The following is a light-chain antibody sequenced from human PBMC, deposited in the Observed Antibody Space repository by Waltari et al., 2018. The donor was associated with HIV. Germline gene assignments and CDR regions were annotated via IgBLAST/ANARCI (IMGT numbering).Light chain of an antibody. CDR1: NIGSKS. J-gene: IGLJ7*01. V-gene: IGLV3-21*02. CDR3: HVWNSTSDLGV. Sequence: SSVLTQPPSVSVAPGQTARIPCGGPNIGSKSVHWYQQRPGQAPVLVVYEDRVRPSGIPDRFSGSNSGNTATLTISRVEAGDEADYYCHVWNSTSDLGVFGGGTQLTVL. CDR2: EDR.